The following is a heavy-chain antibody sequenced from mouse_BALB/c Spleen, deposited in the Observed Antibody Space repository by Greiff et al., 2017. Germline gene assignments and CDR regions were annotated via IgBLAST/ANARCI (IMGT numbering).Heavy chain of an antibody. CDR3: ARGGYYGNYYDGSGFAY. Sequence: QVQLQQSGAELVRPGVSVKISCKGSGYTFTDYAMHWVKQSHAKSLEWIGVISTYYGDASYNQKFKGKATMTVDKSSSTAYMELARLTSEDSAIYYCARGGYYGNYYDGSGFAYWGQGTLVTVSA. D-gene: IGHD2-1*01. J-gene: IGHJ3*01. V-gene: IGHV1S137*01. CDR2: ISTYYGDA. CDR1: GYTFTDYA.